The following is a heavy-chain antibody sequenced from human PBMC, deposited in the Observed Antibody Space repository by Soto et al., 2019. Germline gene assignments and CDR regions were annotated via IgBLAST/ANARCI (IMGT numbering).Heavy chain of an antibody. Sequence: QVQLVQSGAEVKKPGASVKVSCKASGYTFTGYYMHWVRQAPGQGLEWMGWINPNSGGTNYAQKFQGRVTMTRDTSISTAYMELSRLRSDDTAVYYCARGGAIFGVVIVKWFDPWGQGTLVTVSS. CDR2: INPNSGGT. CDR1: GYTFTGYY. CDR3: ARGGAIFGVVIVKWFDP. J-gene: IGHJ5*02. V-gene: IGHV1-2*02. D-gene: IGHD3-3*01.